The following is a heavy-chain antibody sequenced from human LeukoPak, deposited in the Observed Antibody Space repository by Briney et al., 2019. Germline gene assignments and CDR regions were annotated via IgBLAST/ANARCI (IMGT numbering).Heavy chain of an antibody. J-gene: IGHJ1*01. CDR3: AKDPEYSSSYPIFQH. V-gene: IGHV3-23*01. CDR1: GYTFSSYA. D-gene: IGHD6-6*01. Sequence: TGGSLRLSCAASGYTFSSYAMSWVRQAPGKGLEWVSAISGSGGSTYYADSVKGRFTISRDNSKNTLYLQMNSLRAEDTAVYYCAKDPEYSSSYPIFQHWGQGTLVTVSS. CDR2: ISGSGGST.